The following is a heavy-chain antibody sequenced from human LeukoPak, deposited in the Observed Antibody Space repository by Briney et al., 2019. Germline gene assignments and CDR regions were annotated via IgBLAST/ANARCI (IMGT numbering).Heavy chain of an antibody. Sequence: GGSLRLSCAASGFTFSSYEMNWVRQAPGKGLVWVSRINSDGSTTTYADSVQGRFTISRDNAKNTLYLQMNGLRDEDTAVYYCARGTGYAVFDIWGQGTMVTVSS. J-gene: IGHJ3*02. CDR3: ARGTGYAVFDI. CDR1: GFTFSSYE. CDR2: INSDGSTT. D-gene: IGHD5-12*01. V-gene: IGHV3-74*01.